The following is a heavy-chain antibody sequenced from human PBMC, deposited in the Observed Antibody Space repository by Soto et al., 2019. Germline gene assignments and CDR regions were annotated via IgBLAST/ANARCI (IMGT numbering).Heavy chain of an antibody. J-gene: IGHJ4*02. D-gene: IGHD6-6*01. CDR1: GYTFTSYA. Sequence: QVQLVQSGAEVKKPGASVKVSCKASGYTFTSYAMHWVRQAPGQRLEWMGWINAGNGNTKYSQKFQGRVTITRNTSASTAYMELSSLRSEDTAVYYCAREYSSSSGSDYWGQGTLVTVSS. CDR2: INAGNGNT. V-gene: IGHV1-3*01. CDR3: AREYSSSSGSDY.